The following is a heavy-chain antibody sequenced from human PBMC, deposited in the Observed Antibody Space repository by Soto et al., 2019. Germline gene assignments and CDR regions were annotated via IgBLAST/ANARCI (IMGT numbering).Heavy chain of an antibody. CDR1: GSPFSGYG. D-gene: IGHD5-18*01. Sequence: QVQLVESGGPVFKPGKSLSLPFAASGSPFSGYGRYWFRRAPAKGRGWVAAISYDGSNKFHADSVKGRFTISRDNSQNTLYLQMNSLSTEDTAVYYCAKDIVRYTYGACDNWGQGALVTVSS. J-gene: IGHJ4*02. CDR3: AKDIVRYTYGACDN. CDR2: ISYDGSNK. V-gene: IGHV3-30*18.